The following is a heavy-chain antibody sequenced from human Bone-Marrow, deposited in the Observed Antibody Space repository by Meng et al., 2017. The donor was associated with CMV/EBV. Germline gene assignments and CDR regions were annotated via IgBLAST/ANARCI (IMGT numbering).Heavy chain of an antibody. Sequence: SLKISCAASGFTFDDYAMHWVRQAPGKGLEWVSGISWNSGSIGYADSVKGRFTISRDNAKNSLYLQMNSLRAEDTASYYCAKGRYSSLYYFDYWGQGTLVTVSS. CDR2: ISWNSGSI. CDR1: GFTFDDYA. D-gene: IGHD6-13*01. J-gene: IGHJ4*02. CDR3: AKGRYSSLYYFDY. V-gene: IGHV3-9*01.